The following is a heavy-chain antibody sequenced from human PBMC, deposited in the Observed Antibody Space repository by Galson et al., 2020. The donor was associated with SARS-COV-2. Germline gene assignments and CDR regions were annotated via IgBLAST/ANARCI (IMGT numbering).Heavy chain of an antibody. J-gene: IGHJ6*02. Sequence: SVKVSCKASGGTFSSFVISWVRQAPGQGLEWMGRVNPKFDETIYAHNLQGRLTIIADSSTSTAYMELNSLRSEDTAVYYCAREGVNSGDYNQYRFYGMDVWGQGTTVTVSS. CDR2: VNPKFDET. CDR1: GGTFSSFV. CDR3: AREGVNSGDYNQYRFYGMDV. V-gene: IGHV1-69*13. D-gene: IGHD3-22*01.